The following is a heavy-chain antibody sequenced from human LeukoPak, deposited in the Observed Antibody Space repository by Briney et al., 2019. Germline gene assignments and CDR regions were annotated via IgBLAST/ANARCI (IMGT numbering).Heavy chain of an antibody. CDR1: GYTVTSYA. D-gene: IGHD3-10*01. CDR3: ARDLRVHSISYYYGSGPPVY. J-gene: IGHJ4*02. V-gene: IGHV1-3*01. CDR2: INDGNGNT. Sequence: ASVKVSCKASGYTVTSYAMHWVRQAPGQRLEWMGWINDGNGNTKYSQKFQGRVTITRDTSASTAYMELSSLRSEDTAVYYCARDLRVHSISYYYGSGPPVYWGQGTLVTVSS.